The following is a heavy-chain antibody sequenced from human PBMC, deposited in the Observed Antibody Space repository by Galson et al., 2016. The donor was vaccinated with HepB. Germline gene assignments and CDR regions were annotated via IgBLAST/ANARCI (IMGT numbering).Heavy chain of an antibody. CDR3: ARDNFGRLAYCGGDCYFPVY. V-gene: IGHV3-30*19. Sequence: SLRLSCAASGFRFSSHGMNWVRQAPGKGLARVAVISYDGSNKYYADSVNGRFTISRDNSKNTLYLRMNSLRPEDTAVYYCARDNFGRLAYCGGDCYFPVYWGQGTLVTVSS. CDR1: GFRFSSHG. CDR2: ISYDGSNK. J-gene: IGHJ4*02. D-gene: IGHD2-21*02.